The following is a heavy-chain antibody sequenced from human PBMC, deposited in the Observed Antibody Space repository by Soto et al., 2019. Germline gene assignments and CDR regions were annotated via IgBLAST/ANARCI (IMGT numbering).Heavy chain of an antibody. V-gene: IGHV1-18*01. Sequence: QVQLVQSGDEVRKPGSSVKVSCKASGYIFVNYGIAWVRQAPGQGLEWMGWISPYSGNTHYASKVQGRLTMTTDTSTSTVNIDLGRLTSDHTAVYYRAILDNYVTPTPQDVWGQGTPFTVSS. CDR2: ISPYSGNT. CDR3: AILDNYVTPTPQDV. J-gene: IGHJ6*02. CDR1: GYIFVNYG. D-gene: IGHD3-16*01.